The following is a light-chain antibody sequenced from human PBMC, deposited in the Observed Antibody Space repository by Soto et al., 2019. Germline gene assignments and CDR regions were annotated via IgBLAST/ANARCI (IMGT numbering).Light chain of an antibody. CDR3: QQYNNWPRAT. V-gene: IGKV3-15*01. J-gene: IGKJ4*01. Sequence: VMTQSPATLSVSPGERAPLSCRASQSINDNLAWYQQKPGQAPRLLMFRTSTRATGFPARFSAGGSGTDFNLTISSLQSEDLAIYHCQQYNNWPRATVGGGTKVDIK. CDR1: QSINDN. CDR2: RTS.